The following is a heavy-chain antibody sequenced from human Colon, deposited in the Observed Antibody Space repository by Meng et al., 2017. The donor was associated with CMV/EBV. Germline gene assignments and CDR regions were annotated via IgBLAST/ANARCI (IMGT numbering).Heavy chain of an antibody. V-gene: IGHV4-30-2*06. D-gene: IGHD5-24*01. CDR2: GRQSESP. CDR1: GDSISDGSYA. Sequence: SGDSISDGSYAWTRTRQWRGKGREWIRYGRQSESPYYKPSLKSRVTTSHDKSTTQFSLQMSSETAADTAVYYWSKDQGDGCNDYYFEHWGQGTLVTVSS. CDR3: SKDQGDGCNDYYFEH. J-gene: IGHJ4*02.